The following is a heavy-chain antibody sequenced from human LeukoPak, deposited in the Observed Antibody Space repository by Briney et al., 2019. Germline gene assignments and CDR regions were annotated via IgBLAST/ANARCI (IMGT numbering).Heavy chain of an antibody. V-gene: IGHV4-34*01. CDR3: ARGGGRDFDY. Sequence: SETLSLTCTVYGESFSGYYWSWIRQPPGKGLEWIGDINHSGSTNYNPSLKSRVTISVDTSKNQFSLNLNSVAAADTAVYYCARGGGRDFDYWGQGTLVTVSS. CDR1: GESFSGYY. J-gene: IGHJ4*02. D-gene: IGHD2-15*01. CDR2: INHSGST.